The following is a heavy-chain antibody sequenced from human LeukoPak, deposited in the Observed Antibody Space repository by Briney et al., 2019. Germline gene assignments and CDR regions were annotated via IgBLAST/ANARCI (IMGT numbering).Heavy chain of an antibody. CDR1: GFTFSSYA. CDR3: ARGIAVAGKNYGMDV. CDR2: ISGSGGST. D-gene: IGHD6-19*01. V-gene: IGHV3-23*01. J-gene: IGHJ6*02. Sequence: GGSLRLSRAASGFTFSSYAMSWVRQAPGKGLEWVSGISGSGGSTYYADSVKGRFTISRDNAKNSLYLQMNSLRAEDTAVYYCARGIAVAGKNYGMDVWGQGTTVTVSS.